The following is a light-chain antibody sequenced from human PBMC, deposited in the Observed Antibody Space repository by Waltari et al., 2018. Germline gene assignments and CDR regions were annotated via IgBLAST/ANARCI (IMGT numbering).Light chain of an antibody. Sequence: DIVMTQSPDSLAVSLGETATIKCRSSQSLFYSSTNKSYLTWWQLKPGQPPNLLIYWASTRESGVPDRFTGSGSGTVFSLTISGLQAEDVSLYYCHQYYTNSWAFGQGTKVEIK. V-gene: IGKV4-1*01. J-gene: IGKJ1*01. CDR3: HQYYTNSWA. CDR2: WAS. CDR1: QSLFYSSTNKSY.